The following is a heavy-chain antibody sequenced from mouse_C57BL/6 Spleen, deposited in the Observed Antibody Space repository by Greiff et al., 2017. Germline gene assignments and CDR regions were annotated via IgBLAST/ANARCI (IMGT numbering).Heavy chain of an antibody. Sequence: VQLQQSGPELVKPGASVKISCKASGYTFTDYYMNWVKQSHGKSLEWIGDINPNNGGTSYNQKLKGKATLTVDKSSSTAYMELRSLTSEDSAVYYCARGGYYGSRDYWGQGTTLTVSS. J-gene: IGHJ2*01. CDR1: GYTFTDYY. CDR2: INPNNGGT. D-gene: IGHD1-1*01. V-gene: IGHV1-26*01. CDR3: ARGGYYGSRDY.